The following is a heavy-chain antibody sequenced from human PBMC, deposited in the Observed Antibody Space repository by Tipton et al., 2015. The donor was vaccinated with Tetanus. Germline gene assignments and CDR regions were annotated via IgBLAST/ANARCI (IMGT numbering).Heavy chain of an antibody. J-gene: IGHJ6*02. CDR3: AGSTSLKYYYYGMDV. D-gene: IGHD2-2*01. CDR1: GFTFSSYA. V-gene: IGHV3-23*01. Sequence: AASGFTFSSYAMSWVRQAPGKGLEWVSAISGSGGSTYYADSVKGRFTISRDNSKNTLYLQMNSLRAEDTAVYYCAGSTSLKYYYYGMDVWGQGTTVTVSS. CDR2: ISGSGGST.